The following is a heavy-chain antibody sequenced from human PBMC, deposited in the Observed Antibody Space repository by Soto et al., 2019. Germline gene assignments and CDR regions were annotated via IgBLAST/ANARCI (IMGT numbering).Heavy chain of an antibody. D-gene: IGHD2-15*01. CDR1: GGTFSRYA. CDR2: IIPIFGTA. Sequence: QVQLVQSGAEVKKPGSSVKVSCKASGGTFSRYAISWVRQAPGQGLEWMGGIIPIFGTANYAQKFQGRVTITADESTSTAYMELSSLRSEDTAVSYCAREVVVAATGWFDPWGQGTLVTVSS. J-gene: IGHJ5*02. CDR3: AREVVVAATGWFDP. V-gene: IGHV1-69*12.